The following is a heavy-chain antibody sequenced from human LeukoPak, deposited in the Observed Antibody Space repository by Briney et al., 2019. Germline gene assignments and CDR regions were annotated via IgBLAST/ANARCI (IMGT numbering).Heavy chain of an antibody. V-gene: IGHV3-23*03. CDR1: GFTFSGYA. Sequence: GGSLRLSCAASGFTFSGYAMSWVRQAPGKGLEWVSITYNGGTTDYADSVKGRFTISRDNSKNTLHLQMNSLRAEDTAVYYCASTAGSRWYYFDYWGQGTLVTVSS. D-gene: IGHD6-13*01. J-gene: IGHJ4*02. CDR3: ASTAGSRWYYFDY. CDR2: ITYNGGTT.